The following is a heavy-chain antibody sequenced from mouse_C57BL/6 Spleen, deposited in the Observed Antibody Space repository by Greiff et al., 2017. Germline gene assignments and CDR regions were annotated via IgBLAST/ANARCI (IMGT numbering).Heavy chain of an antibody. V-gene: IGHV5-12*01. D-gene: IGHD1-1*01. CDR1: GFTFSDYY. CDR2: ISNGGGST. CDR3: ARQGDYGSSPFAY. Sequence: EVKLMESGGGLVQPGGSLKLSCAASGFTFSDYYMYWVRQTPEKRLEWVAYISNGGGSTYYPDTVKGRFTISRDNAKNTLYLQMSRLKSEDTAMYYCARQGDYGSSPFAYWGQGTLVTVSA. J-gene: IGHJ3*01.